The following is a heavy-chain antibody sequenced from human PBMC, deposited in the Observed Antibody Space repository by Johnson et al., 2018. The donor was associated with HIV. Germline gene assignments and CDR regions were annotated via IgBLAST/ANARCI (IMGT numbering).Heavy chain of an antibody. V-gene: IGHV3-64*01. J-gene: IGHJ3*02. D-gene: IGHD2/OR15-2a*01. Sequence: VQLVESGGGLVQPGGSLRLSCAASGFTFSSYAMHWVRQAPGKGLEYVSAISSNGGSTYYANSVKGRFTISRDNSKNTLYLQMNSLRAEDTAVYYCATNRGGAFDIWGQGTMVTVSS. CDR1: GFTFSSYA. CDR3: ATNRGGAFDI. CDR2: ISSNGGST.